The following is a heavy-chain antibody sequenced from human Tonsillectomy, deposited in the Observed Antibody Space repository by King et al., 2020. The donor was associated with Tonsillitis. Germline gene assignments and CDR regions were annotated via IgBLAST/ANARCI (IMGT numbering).Heavy chain of an antibody. CDR1: GFSLNTRGMC. D-gene: IGHD5-24*01. J-gene: IGHJ6*03. CDR2: IDWDDDK. CDR3: ARTYYNFYYYYMDV. Sequence: RVTLKESGPALVKPTQILTLTCTFSGFSLNTRGMCVSWIRQPPGKALEWLARIDWDDDKYYSTSLKTRLTISKDTSKNQVVLTMTNMDPVDTATYYCARTYYNFYYYYMDVWGKGTTVTVSS. V-gene: IGHV2-70*11.